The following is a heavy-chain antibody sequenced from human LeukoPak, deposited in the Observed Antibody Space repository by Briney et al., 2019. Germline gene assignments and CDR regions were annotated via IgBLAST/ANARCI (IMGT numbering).Heavy chain of an antibody. CDR3: AKSDLGHRGRQVGHFDY. CDR1: GFTFSTYG. D-gene: IGHD2-15*01. V-gene: IGHV3-30*18. Sequence: GGSLRLSCAASGFTFSTYGMHWVRQAPGKGLEWVAVISYDGSNKYYADSVKGRFTISRDNSKNTLYLQMNSLRAEDTAVYYCAKSDLGHRGRQVGHFDYWGQGTLVTVSS. J-gene: IGHJ4*02. CDR2: ISYDGSNK.